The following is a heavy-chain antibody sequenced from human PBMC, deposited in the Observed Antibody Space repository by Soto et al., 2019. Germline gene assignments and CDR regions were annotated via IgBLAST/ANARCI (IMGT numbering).Heavy chain of an antibody. CDR3: ARVPPGGYCSSTSCYDAQLYYMDV. Sequence: QVQLVQSGAEVKKPGASVKVSCKASGYTFTSYAMHWVRQAPGQRLEWMGWINAGNGNTKYSQKFQGRVTITRDTSASTAYMELSSLRSEDTAVYYCARVPPGGYCSSTSCYDAQLYYMDVWGKGTTVTVSS. CDR1: GYTFTSYA. D-gene: IGHD2-2*01. CDR2: INAGNGNT. V-gene: IGHV1-3*01. J-gene: IGHJ6*03.